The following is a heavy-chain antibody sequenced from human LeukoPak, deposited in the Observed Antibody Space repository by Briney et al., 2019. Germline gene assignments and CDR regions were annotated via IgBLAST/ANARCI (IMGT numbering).Heavy chain of an antibody. CDR1: GFPFMRYW. CDR3: AKDMRSYYDSSGYLDY. V-gene: IGHV3-7*03. Sequence: GGALVLSCAASGFPFMRYWMSWVRQAPGKGLEWVANIKRDGSEKYYVDSVKGRFTISRDNAKNSLYLQMNSLRAEDTALYYCAKDMRSYYDSSGYLDYWGQGTLVTVSS. J-gene: IGHJ4*02. D-gene: IGHD3-22*01. CDR2: IKRDGSEK.